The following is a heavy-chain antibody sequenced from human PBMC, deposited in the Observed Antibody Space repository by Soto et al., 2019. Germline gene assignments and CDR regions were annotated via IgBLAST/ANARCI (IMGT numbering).Heavy chain of an antibody. J-gene: IGHJ6*02. D-gene: IGHD3-10*01. CDR1: GFTFSSYA. CDR2: ISYDGSNK. Sequence: QVQLVESGGGVVQPGRSLRLSCAASGFTFSSYAMHWVRQAPGKGLEWVAVISYDGSNKYYADSVKGRLTISRDNSKNTLYLQMNSLIAEDTAVYYCARGLSSPSVTMVRGVPYYYGMDVWGQGTTVTVSS. CDR3: ARGLSSPSVTMVRGVPYYYGMDV. V-gene: IGHV3-30*01.